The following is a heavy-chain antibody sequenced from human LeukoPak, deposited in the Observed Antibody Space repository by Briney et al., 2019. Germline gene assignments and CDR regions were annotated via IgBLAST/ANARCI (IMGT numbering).Heavy chain of an antibody. D-gene: IGHD2-2*01. Sequence: SGGSLRLSCAASGFTFSSYGMHWVRQAPGKGLEWVAFIRYDGSNKYYADSVKGRFTISRDNSKNTLYLQMNSLRAEDTAVYYCANSGSKPYCSSTSCPRDAFDIWGQGTMVTVSS. CDR2: IRYDGSNK. V-gene: IGHV3-30*02. CDR1: GFTFSSYG. CDR3: ANSGSKPYCSSTSCPRDAFDI. J-gene: IGHJ3*02.